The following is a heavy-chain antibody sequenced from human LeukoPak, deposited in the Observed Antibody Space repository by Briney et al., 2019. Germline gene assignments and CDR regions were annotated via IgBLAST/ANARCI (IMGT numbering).Heavy chain of an antibody. V-gene: IGHV3-9*01. CDR2: ITWNSGYK. J-gene: IGHJ5*01. D-gene: IGHD4-23*01. CDR3: AKASDYGGNEFDC. Sequence: GGSLRLSCAASGFTFENYGMHWVRQVPGKGLEWVSYITWNSGYKGYADSVKGRFAISRDNAKNSLHLQMNSLTGEDAASYYCAKASDYGGNEFDCWGQGTLVTVSS. CDR1: GFTFENYG.